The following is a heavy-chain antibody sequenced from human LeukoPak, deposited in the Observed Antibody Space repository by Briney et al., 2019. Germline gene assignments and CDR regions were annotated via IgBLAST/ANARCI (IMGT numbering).Heavy chain of an antibody. J-gene: IGHJ5*02. CDR3: ARGGYFDWPPPIDYNWFDP. CDR2: IIPIFGTA. Sequence: SVKVSCKASGGTFSSYAISWVRQAPGQGLEWMGGIIPIFGTANYAQKFQGRVTITADKSTSTAYMELSSLRSEDTAVYYCARGGYFDWPPPIDYNWFDPWGQGTLVTVSS. CDR1: GGTFSSYA. V-gene: IGHV1-69*06. D-gene: IGHD3-9*01.